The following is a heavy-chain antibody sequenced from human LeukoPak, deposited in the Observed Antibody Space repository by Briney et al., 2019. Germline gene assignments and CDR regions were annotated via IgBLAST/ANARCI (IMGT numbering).Heavy chain of an antibody. J-gene: IGHJ4*02. CDR3: ARWGSTSCYDY. Sequence: GGSLRLSCAASGFTFSSYAMHWVRQAPGKGLEYVAAISTNGDSTYYADSVKGRFTISRDNSKNTLYLQMGSLRVEDMAVYYCARWGSTSCYDYWGQGTLVTVSS. D-gene: IGHD2-2*01. V-gene: IGHV3-64*02. CDR1: GFTFSSYA. CDR2: ISTNGDST.